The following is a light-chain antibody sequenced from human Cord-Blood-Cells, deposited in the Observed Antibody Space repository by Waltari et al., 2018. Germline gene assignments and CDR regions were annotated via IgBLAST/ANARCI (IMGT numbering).Light chain of an antibody. CDR3: QQYDNLPYT. Sequence: DIQMTQSPSSLSASVGDRVTITCQASQDISNYLNWYQQKPGKAPKPLIYDASNLETGVPSSFSGSGSGTDFTFTISSLQPEDIATYYCQQYDNLPYTFGQGTKLEIK. CDR2: DAS. CDR1: QDISNY. V-gene: IGKV1-33*01. J-gene: IGKJ2*01.